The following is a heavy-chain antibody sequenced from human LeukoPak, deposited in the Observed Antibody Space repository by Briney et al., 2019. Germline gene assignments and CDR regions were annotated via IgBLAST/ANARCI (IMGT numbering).Heavy chain of an antibody. CDR2: IIPIFGTA. D-gene: IGHD6-13*01. V-gene: IGHV1-69*13. J-gene: IGHJ1*01. CDR1: GGTFSSYA. Sequence: ASVKVSCKASGGTFSSYAISWVRQAPGQGLEWMGGIIPIFGTANYAQKFQGRVTITADESTSTAYMELSSLRSEDTAVYYCARVGIAADGKLYFQHWGQGTLVTVSS. CDR3: ARVGIAADGKLYFQH.